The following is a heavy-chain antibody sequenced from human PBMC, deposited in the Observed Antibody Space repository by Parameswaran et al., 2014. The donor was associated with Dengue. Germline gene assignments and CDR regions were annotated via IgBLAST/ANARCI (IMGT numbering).Heavy chain of an antibody. CDR2: IFSNGNT. D-gene: IGHD1-1*01. Sequence: RWIRQPPGKGLEWIAYIFSNGNTNYNPSVKSRVAISLDTPKKQFSLKLSSVTAADTAVYYCARGLGPGDYYGMDVWGQGTTVTVSS. V-gene: IGHV4-59*01. J-gene: IGHJ6*02. CDR3: ARGLGPGDYYGMDV.